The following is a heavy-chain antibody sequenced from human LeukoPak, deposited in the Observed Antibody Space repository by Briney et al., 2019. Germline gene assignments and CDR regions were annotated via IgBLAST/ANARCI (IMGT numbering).Heavy chain of an antibody. J-gene: IGHJ4*02. V-gene: IGHV3-11*06. CDR1: GFIFSDYY. Sequence: GGSLRLSCAASGFIFSDYYMSWIRQAPGKGLEWVSSISSSSSYIYYADSVKGRFTISRDNAKNSLYLQMNSLRAEDTAVYYCARFALKTPPTDWGQGTLVTVSS. CDR3: ARFALKTPPTD. CDR2: ISSSSSYI.